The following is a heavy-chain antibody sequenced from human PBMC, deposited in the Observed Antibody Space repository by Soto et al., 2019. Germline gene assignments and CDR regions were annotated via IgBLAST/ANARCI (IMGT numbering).Heavy chain of an antibody. CDR3: ATYDFWSGYPLGY. D-gene: IGHD3-3*01. J-gene: IGHJ4*02. Sequence: TSETLSLTCTASGGSVSGGSYFWSWVRQPPGKGLEWIGYIYYSGSTNYNPSLKSRVTISVDTSKNQFSLKLSSVTVADTAVYYCATYDFWSGYPLGYWGQGTLVTVSS. CDR1: GGSVSGGSYF. CDR2: IYYSGST. V-gene: IGHV4-61*01.